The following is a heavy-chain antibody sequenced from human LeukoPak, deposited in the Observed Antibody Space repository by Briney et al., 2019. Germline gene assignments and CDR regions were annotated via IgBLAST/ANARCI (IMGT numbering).Heavy chain of an antibody. J-gene: IGHJ6*04. D-gene: IGHD3-10*02. Sequence: GGSLRLSCAASGFNVSSNYMSWVRQAPGKGLEWVSIIYSGGSTYYADSVKGRLIISRDKPKNTLYLQMNSLRAEDTAVYYCAELGITMIGGVWGKGTTVTISS. CDR2: IYSGGST. CDR1: GFNVSSNY. V-gene: IGHV3-66*01. CDR3: AELGITMIGGV.